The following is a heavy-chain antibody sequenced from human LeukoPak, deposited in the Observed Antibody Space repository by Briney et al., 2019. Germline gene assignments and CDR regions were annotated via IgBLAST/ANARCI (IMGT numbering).Heavy chain of an antibody. D-gene: IGHD2-15*01. Sequence: PGGSLRLSCAASGFTFSSYWMSWVRQAPGKGLEWVANIKQDGSEKYYVDSVKGRFTISRDNAKNSLYLQMNSLRAEDTAVYYCARAGCSGGSCYSGGLYYYYGMDVLGKGTTVTVSS. J-gene: IGHJ6*04. V-gene: IGHV3-7*03. CDR1: GFTFSSYW. CDR2: IKQDGSEK. CDR3: ARAGCSGGSCYSGGLYYYYGMDV.